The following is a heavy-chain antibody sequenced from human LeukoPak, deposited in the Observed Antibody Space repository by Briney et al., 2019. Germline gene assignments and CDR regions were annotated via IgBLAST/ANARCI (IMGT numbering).Heavy chain of an antibody. CDR1: GFSLSTSGVG. D-gene: IGHD2-2*01. Sequence: SGPTLVKPTQTLTLTCTFSGFSLSTSGVGVGWIRQPPGKALEWLALIYCDDDKRYSPSLKNRLTITRDTSKNQVVLTMTNMDPVDTATFYCAHRRTGGYCSSTSCSDNWFDPWGQGTLVTVSS. CDR3: AHRRTGGYCSSTSCSDNWFDP. CDR2: IYCDDDK. J-gene: IGHJ5*02. V-gene: IGHV2-5*02.